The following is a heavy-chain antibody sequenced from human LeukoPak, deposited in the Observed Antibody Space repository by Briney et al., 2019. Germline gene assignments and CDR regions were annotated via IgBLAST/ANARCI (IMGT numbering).Heavy chain of an antibody. CDR2: IYTSGST. CDR1: GGSISSYY. V-gene: IGHV4-4*07. J-gene: IGHJ4*02. D-gene: IGHD6-19*01. Sequence: PSETLSLACTVSGGSISSYYWSWIRQPAGKGLEWIGRIYTSGSTNYNPSLKSRVTISVDKSKDQFSLKLSSVTAADTAVYYCARGGDSSGFYWGQGTLVTVSS. CDR3: ARGGDSSGFY.